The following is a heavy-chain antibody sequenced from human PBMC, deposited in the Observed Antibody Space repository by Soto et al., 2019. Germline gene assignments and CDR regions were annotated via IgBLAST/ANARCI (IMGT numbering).Heavy chain of an antibody. D-gene: IGHD2-2*01. Sequence: ASVKVSCKASGYTFTSYYMHWVRQAPGQGLEWKGIINPSGGSTSYAQKFQGRVTMTRDTSTSTVYMELSSLRSEDTAVYYCARAVVPAAMGGWVSDYYYYYMDVWGKGTTVTVSS. CDR1: GYTFTSYY. CDR2: INPSGGST. V-gene: IGHV1-46*03. CDR3: ARAVVPAAMGGWVSDYYYYYMDV. J-gene: IGHJ6*03.